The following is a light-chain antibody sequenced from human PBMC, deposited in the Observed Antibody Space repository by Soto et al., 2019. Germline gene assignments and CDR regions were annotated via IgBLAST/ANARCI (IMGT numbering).Light chain of an antibody. J-gene: IGLJ1*01. Sequence: QYALTQPASVSGSPGQSITISCTGTSSDVGGYNYVSWYQQHPGKAPKLMIYDVSNRPSGVSNRFSGSKSGNTASLTISGLQPEDEADYYCNSYTSSGTGVFGTGTKLTVL. CDR3: NSYTSSGTGV. V-gene: IGLV2-14*01. CDR1: SSDVGGYNY. CDR2: DVS.